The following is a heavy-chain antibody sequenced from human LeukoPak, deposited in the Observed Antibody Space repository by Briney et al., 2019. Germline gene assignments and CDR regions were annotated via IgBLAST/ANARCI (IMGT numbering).Heavy chain of an antibody. J-gene: IGHJ4*02. V-gene: IGHV3-30*18. Sequence: GGSLRLSCAASGFTFSSYGMHWVRQAPGKGLAGVAVISYDGSNKYYADSVKGRFTIFRDNSKNTLYLQMNSLRAEDTAVYYCAKDGDYYGSGKGCFDYWGQGTLVTVSS. CDR1: GFTFSSYG. D-gene: IGHD3-10*01. CDR3: AKDGDYYGSGKGCFDY. CDR2: ISYDGSNK.